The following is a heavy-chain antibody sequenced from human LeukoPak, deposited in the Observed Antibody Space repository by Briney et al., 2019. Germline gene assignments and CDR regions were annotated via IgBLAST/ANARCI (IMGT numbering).Heavy chain of an antibody. D-gene: IGHD3-22*01. CDR2: INPNSGGT. Sequence: ASVKVSCKASGYTFTGYYMHWVRQAPGQGLEWMGWINPNSGGTNYAQKFQGRVTMTRDTSISTAYMELSRLRSDDTAVYYCTRARRITMIVVANNWFDPWGQGTLVTVSS. J-gene: IGHJ5*02. V-gene: IGHV1-2*02. CDR1: GYTFTGYY. CDR3: TRARRITMIVVANNWFDP.